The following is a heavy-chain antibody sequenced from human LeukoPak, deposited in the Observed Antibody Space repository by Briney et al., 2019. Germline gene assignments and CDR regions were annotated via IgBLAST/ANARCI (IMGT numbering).Heavy chain of an antibody. Sequence: SQTLSLTCAISGDSVSSNSAAWNWIRQSPSRGLEWLGRTYYRSKWYNDYAVSVKSRITINPDTSKNQFSLQLNSVTPEDTAVYYCARVYRIAARPTDAFDIWGQGTMVTVSS. CDR1: GDSVSSNSAA. CDR2: TYYRSKWYN. V-gene: IGHV6-1*01. D-gene: IGHD6-6*01. CDR3: ARVYRIAARPTDAFDI. J-gene: IGHJ3*02.